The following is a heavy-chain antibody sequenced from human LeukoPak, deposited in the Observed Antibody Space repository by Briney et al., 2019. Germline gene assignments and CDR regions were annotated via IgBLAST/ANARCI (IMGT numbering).Heavy chain of an antibody. CDR2: FYPEDGET. CDR1: GYTLTELS. CDR3: ATSSYDTDQPQTGWFDP. J-gene: IGHJ5*02. V-gene: IGHV1-24*01. D-gene: IGHD3-22*01. Sequence: ASVKVSCKVSGYTLTELSMHWVRQAPGKGLEWMGGFYPEDGETIYAQKFQGRVTTTEDTSTDTAYMELSSLRSEDTAVYYCATSSYDTDQPQTGWFDPWGQGTLVTVSS.